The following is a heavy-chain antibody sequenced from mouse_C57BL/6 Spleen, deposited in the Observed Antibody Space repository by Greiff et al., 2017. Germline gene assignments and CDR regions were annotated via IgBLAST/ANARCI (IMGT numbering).Heavy chain of an antibody. Sequence: QVQRQQPGAELVKPGASVKLSCKASGYTFTSYWMPWVKQRPGQGLEWIGMIHTTSGSTNYTANVKSKATLTGDKSSSTAYMQLSSLTSEDSAVYYCARDWDVWFAYWGQGTLVTVSA. J-gene: IGHJ3*01. CDR2: IHTTSGST. D-gene: IGHD4-1*01. CDR1: GYTFTSYW. CDR3: ARDWDVWFAY. V-gene: IGHV1-64*01.